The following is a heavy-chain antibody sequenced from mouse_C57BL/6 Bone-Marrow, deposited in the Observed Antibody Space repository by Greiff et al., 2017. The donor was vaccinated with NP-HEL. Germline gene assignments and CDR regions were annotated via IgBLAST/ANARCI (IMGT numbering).Heavy chain of an antibody. Sequence: VQLQQSGPELVKPGASVKISCKASGYTFTDYYMNWVKQSHGQSLEWIGDINPNNGGTSYNQKFKGKATLTVDKSSSTAYMELRSLTSEDSAVYYCARWGVVGDAMDYWGQGTSVTVSA. V-gene: IGHV1-26*01. D-gene: IGHD1-1*01. J-gene: IGHJ4*01. CDR1: GYTFTDYY. CDR3: ARWGVVGDAMDY. CDR2: INPNNGGT.